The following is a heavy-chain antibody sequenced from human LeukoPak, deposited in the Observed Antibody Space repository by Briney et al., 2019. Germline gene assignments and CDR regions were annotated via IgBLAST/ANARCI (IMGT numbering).Heavy chain of an antibody. D-gene: IGHD3-22*01. Sequence: SETLSLTCTVSGGSISSYYWGWIRQPPGKGLEWIWSIYYSGSTYYNPSLQSRVYISVDTSKNQFSLKLSSVTAADTAVYYCARVPGYYYDSSGYWGFDWGQGTLVTVSS. CDR3: ARVPGYYYDSSGYWGFD. CDR1: GGSISSYY. V-gene: IGHV4-39*07. CDR2: IYYSGST. J-gene: IGHJ4*02.